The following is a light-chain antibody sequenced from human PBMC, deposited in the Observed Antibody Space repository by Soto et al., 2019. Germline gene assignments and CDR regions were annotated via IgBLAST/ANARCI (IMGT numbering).Light chain of an antibody. CDR3: QQYGSSPRT. V-gene: IGKV3-20*01. CDR2: GAS. J-gene: IGKJ1*01. Sequence: EIVLTQSPGTLSLSPGERATLSCRASQSVSSSYLAWYQQKPGQAPRLLISGASSRATGNPDRCSGSGSGTDFTLTISRLEPEDFAVYYCQQYGSSPRTFGQGTKVEIK. CDR1: QSVSSSY.